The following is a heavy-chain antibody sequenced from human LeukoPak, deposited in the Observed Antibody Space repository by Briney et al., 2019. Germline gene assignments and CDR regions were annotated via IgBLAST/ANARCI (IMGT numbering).Heavy chain of an antibody. CDR3: ARDSGELELRASVYYYYMDV. V-gene: IGHV1-18*01. D-gene: IGHD1-7*01. CDR1: GYTLTSYG. Sequence: ASVKVSCKASGYTLTSYGISWVRQAPGQGLEWMGWISAYNGNTNYAQKLQGRVTMTTDTSTSTAYMELRSLRSDDTAVYYCARDSGELELRASVYYYYMDVWGKGTTVTVSS. CDR2: ISAYNGNT. J-gene: IGHJ6*03.